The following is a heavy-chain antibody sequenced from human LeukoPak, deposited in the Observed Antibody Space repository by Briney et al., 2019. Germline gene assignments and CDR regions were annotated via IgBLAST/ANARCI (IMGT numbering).Heavy chain of an antibody. D-gene: IGHD6-25*01. J-gene: IGHJ3*02. Sequence: PSETLSLTCTVSGGSISSSTYYWGWIRQPPGKGLEWIGSIYYSGRTYYNPSLKSRVTIYVDTSKNQFSLKLSSVTAADTAVYYCARTRPRVYDAFDIWGQGTMVTVSS. CDR2: IYYSGRT. CDR1: GGSISSSTYY. V-gene: IGHV4-39*01. CDR3: ARTRPRVYDAFDI.